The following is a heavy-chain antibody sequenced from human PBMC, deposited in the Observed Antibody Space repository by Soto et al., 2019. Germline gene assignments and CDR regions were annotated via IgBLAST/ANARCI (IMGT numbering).Heavy chain of an antibody. J-gene: IGHJ6*03. CDR3: ARGRQWPYYYYMDV. CDR1: GFTFSSYS. V-gene: IGHV3-21*01. CDR2: ISSSSSYI. Sequence: GGSLRLSCAASGFTFSSYSMNWVRQAPGKGLEWVSSISSSSSYIYYADSVKGRFTISRDNAKNSLYLQMNSSVTAADTAVYYCARGRQWPYYYYMDVWGKGTTVTVSS. D-gene: IGHD6-19*01.